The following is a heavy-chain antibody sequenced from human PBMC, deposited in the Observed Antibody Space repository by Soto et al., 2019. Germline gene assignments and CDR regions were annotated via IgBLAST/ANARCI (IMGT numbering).Heavy chain of an antibody. CDR2: IYYSGIT. CDR3: ARHGSN. CDR1: GVSISNSSYY. V-gene: IGHV4-39*01. J-gene: IGHJ4*02. Sequence: PSETLSLTCTVSGVSISNSSYYLGWIRRPPGKGLEWIGTIYYSGITYYNPSLKSRVTISVDTSKNQFSLKLTSVTAADTAVYYCARHGSNWGQGTMVTVSS.